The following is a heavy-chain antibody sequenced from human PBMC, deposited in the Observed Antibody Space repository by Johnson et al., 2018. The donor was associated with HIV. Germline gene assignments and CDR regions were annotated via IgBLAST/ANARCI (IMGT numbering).Heavy chain of an antibody. CDR2: IYGGGST. V-gene: IGHV3-43*02. CDR3: TTDRVGSGSHDAFDI. CDR1: GFTFDDYA. Sequence: VQLVESGGGLVQPGRSLRLSCAASGFTFDDYAMHWVRQAPGKGLEWVSVIYGGGSTYYADSVKGRFTISRDNFKNTLYLQMNSLKSEDTAVYYCTTDRVGSGSHDAFDIWGQGTIVTVSS. J-gene: IGHJ3*02. D-gene: IGHD1-26*01.